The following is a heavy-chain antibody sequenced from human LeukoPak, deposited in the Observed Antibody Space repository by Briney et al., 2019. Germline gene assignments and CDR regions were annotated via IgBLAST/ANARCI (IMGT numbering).Heavy chain of an antibody. CDR1: GGTFSSYA. J-gene: IGHJ4*02. CDR3: ARDEGRIAAAAPFDY. V-gene: IGHV1-69*05. D-gene: IGHD6-13*01. Sequence: SVKVSCKASGGTFSSYAISWVRQAPGQGLEWMGGIIPIFGTANYAQKFQGRVTITTDESTSTAYMELSSLRSEDTAVYYCARDEGRIAAAAPFDYWGQGTLVTVSS. CDR2: IIPIFGTA.